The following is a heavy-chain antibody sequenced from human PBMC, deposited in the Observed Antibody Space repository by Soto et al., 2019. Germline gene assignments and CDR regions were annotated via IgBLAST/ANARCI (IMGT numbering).Heavy chain of an antibody. D-gene: IGHD1-1*01. V-gene: IGHV4-59*01. CDR2: IYYSGST. CDR3: ARGIGTTKRYNWFDP. J-gene: IGHJ5*02. CDR1: GGSISSYY. Sequence: SETLSLTCTVSGGSISSYYWSWIRQPPGKGLEWIGYIYYSGSTNYNPSLKSRVIISVDTSKNQFSLKLSSVTAADTAVYYCARGIGTTKRYNWFDPWGQGTLVT.